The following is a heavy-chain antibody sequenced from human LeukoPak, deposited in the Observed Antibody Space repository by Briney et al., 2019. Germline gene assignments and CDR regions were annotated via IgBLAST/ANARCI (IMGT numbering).Heavy chain of an antibody. D-gene: IGHD1-26*01. CDR3: AKSGGYGLIDY. CDR1: GYSISSGYY. J-gene: IGHJ4*02. CDR2: IYHSGST. Sequence: SETLSLTCTVSGYSISSGYYWGWIRQPPGKGLEWIGSIYHSGSTYYNPSLKSRVTISVDTSRNQFSLKLTSVTAADTAMYYCAKSGGYGLIDYWGQGTRVTVSS. V-gene: IGHV4-38-2*02.